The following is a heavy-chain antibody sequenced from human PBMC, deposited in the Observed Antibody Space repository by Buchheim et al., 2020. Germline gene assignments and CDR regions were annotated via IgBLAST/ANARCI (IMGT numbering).Heavy chain of an antibody. D-gene: IGHD2-8*01. CDR2: ISSSSNTI. CDR1: GFTFRNSS. CDR3: GRDDCTNGICYNWFDP. J-gene: IGHJ5*02. V-gene: IGHV3-48*01. Sequence: EVQLVESGGGLVQPGGSLRLSCAASGFTFRNSSMNWVRQAPGKGLEWVSYISSSSNTINYADSVKGRFTISRDNAKNSLYLQMNSLGAEDTAVYYCGRDDCTNGICYNWFDPWGQGTL.